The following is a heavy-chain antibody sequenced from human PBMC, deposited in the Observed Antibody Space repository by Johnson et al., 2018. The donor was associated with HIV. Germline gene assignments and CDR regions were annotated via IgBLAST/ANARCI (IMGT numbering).Heavy chain of an antibody. D-gene: IGHD3-22*01. Sequence: VQLVDSGGGVVRPGGSLRLSCAASGFTFDDYGMSWVRQGPGKGLEWVSGIDWNGGRQTYVDSVKGRFTISRDNAKKSLYMEMNNLRAEDTALYYCARQHYYDSSGQGGGLDIWGQGTMVTVSS. J-gene: IGHJ3*02. V-gene: IGHV3-20*04. CDR2: IDWNGGRQ. CDR3: ARQHYYDSSGQGGGLDI. CDR1: GFTFDDYG.